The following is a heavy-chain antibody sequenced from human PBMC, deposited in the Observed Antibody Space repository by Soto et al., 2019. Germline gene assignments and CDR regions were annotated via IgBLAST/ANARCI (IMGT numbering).Heavy chain of an antibody. CDR1: VFTFSSNG. Sequence: PVGSLRLSCASSVFTFSSNGMHCVRQSPGKGLEWVAVIWYDGNKKYYGDSVRGRFTISRDNSKNTLYLEMNSLRAEDTAVYYCVVDTSGLLEYWGQGTQVNVSS. CDR3: VVDTSGLLEY. J-gene: IGHJ4*02. CDR2: IWYDGNKK. D-gene: IGHD3-22*01. V-gene: IGHV3-33*03.